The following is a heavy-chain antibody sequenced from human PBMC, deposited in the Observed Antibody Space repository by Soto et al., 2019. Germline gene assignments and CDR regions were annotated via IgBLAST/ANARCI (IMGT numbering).Heavy chain of an antibody. J-gene: IGHJ6*02. CDR2: MFYSGLT. CDR1: GYSVSSSDYY. V-gene: IGHV4-39*01. D-gene: IGHD2-15*01. CDR3: APLTVSLSGPYGIHV. Sequence: QLHLQESGPGLVKPSETLSLTCSVSGYSVSSSDYYWAWIRQPPGKGLEWIGSMFYSGLTYYNPSLQSRVTLSVDSSKNQFSVRLNSVTAADTAVYYCAPLTVSLSGPYGIHVWGQGTTVTVSS.